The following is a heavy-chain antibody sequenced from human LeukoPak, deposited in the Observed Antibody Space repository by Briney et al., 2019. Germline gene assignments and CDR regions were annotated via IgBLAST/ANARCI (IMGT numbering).Heavy chain of an antibody. V-gene: IGHV4-59*08. CDR3: ARIDRAVAGTIDY. D-gene: IGHD6-19*01. J-gene: IGHJ4*02. Sequence: SETLSLTCTVSGGSIISYFWSWIRQPPGKGLEWIGYIYYSGSTNYNPSLKSRVTMSVDTSKNQFSLKLSSVTAADTAVYYCARIDRAVAGTIDYWGQGTLVTVSS. CDR2: IYYSGST. CDR1: GGSIISYF.